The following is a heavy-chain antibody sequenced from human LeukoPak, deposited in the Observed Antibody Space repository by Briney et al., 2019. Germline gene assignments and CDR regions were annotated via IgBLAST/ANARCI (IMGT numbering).Heavy chain of an antibody. CDR3: AKDRRSTIFGVVSHWFDP. CDR1: GFTFSSYA. V-gene: IGHV3-23*01. D-gene: IGHD3-3*01. CDR2: ISGSGGST. Sequence: GGSLRLSCAASGFTFSSYAMSWVRQAPGKGLEWVSAISGSGGSTYYADSVKGRFTISRDNSKNTLYLQMNSLRAEDTAVYYCAKDRRSTIFGVVSHWFDPWGQGTLVTVSS. J-gene: IGHJ5*02.